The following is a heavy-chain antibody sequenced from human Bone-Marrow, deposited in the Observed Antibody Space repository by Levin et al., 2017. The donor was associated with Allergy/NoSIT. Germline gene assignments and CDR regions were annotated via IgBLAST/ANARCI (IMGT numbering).Heavy chain of an antibody. CDR2: INHSGST. Sequence: SETLSLTCAVYGGSFSGYYWSWIRQPPGKGLEWIGEINHSGSTNYNPSLKSRVTISVDTSKNQFSLKLSSVTAADTAVYYCARDSPLLWFDYWGQGTLVTVSS. D-gene: IGHD1-26*01. CDR3: ARDSPLLWFDY. J-gene: IGHJ5*01. V-gene: IGHV4-34*01. CDR1: GGSFSGYY.